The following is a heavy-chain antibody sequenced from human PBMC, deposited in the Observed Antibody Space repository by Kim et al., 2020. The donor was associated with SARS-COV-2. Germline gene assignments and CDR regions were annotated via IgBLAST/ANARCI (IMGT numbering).Heavy chain of an antibody. Sequence: SETLSLTCTVSGGSISSGGYYWSWIRQHPGKGLEWIGYIYYSGSTYYNPSLKSRVTISVDTSKNQFSLKLSSVTAADTAVYYCARGDSSSSASLFDYWGQGTLVTVSS. J-gene: IGHJ4*02. CDR3: ARGDSSSSASLFDY. V-gene: IGHV4-31*03. CDR2: IYYSGST. D-gene: IGHD6-13*01. CDR1: GGSISSGGYY.